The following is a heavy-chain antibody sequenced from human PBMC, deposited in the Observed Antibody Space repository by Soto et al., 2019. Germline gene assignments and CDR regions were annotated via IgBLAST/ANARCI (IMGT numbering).Heavy chain of an antibody. D-gene: IGHD4-17*01. J-gene: IGHJ6*02. V-gene: IGHV3-13*04. CDR3: ARGSDDDGDYERGYYYCGMDV. CDR1: GFTFSSYD. Sequence: EVQLVESGGGLVQPGGSLRLSCAASGFTFSSYDMHWVRQATGKGLEWVSAIGTAGDTYYPGSVKGRFTISRENAQNSLYHQKNNQRAGDTAVYYCARGSDDDGDYERGYYYCGMDVWGQGTTVTVSS. CDR2: IGTAGDT.